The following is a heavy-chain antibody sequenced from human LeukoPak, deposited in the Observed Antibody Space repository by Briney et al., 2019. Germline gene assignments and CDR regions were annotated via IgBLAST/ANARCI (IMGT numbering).Heavy chain of an antibody. CDR1: GGTFSSYA. V-gene: IGHV1-69*05. CDR2: IIPIFGTA. D-gene: IGHD5-18*01. Sequence: SVKVSCKASGGTFSSYAISWVRQAPGQGLEWMGGIIPIFGTANYAQKFQGRVTITTDESTSTAYMELSSLRSEDTAVYYCARVLGYSYGPFDYWGQGTLVTVSS. CDR3: ARVLGYSYGPFDY. J-gene: IGHJ4*02.